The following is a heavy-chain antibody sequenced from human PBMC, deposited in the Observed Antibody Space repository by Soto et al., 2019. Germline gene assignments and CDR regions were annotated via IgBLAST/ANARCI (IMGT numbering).Heavy chain of an antibody. CDR2: ISYDGSNK. J-gene: IGHJ6*02. CDR3: AKAYTASVSYYLMDV. D-gene: IGHD3-16*01. Sequence: GESLTLSCAASGFTFSSYGMHWVRQAPGKGLEWVGVISYDGSNKYYADSVKGRFTISRDNSKNTLYLQMNSLRAEDTAVYYCAKAYTASVSYYLMDVWGQGTTVHVS. CDR1: GFTFSSYG. V-gene: IGHV3-30*18.